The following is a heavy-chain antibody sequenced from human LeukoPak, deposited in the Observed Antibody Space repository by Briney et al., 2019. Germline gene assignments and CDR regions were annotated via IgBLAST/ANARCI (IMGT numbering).Heavy chain of an antibody. Sequence: PSETLSLTCAVYGGSFSGYYWSWIRQPPGKGLEWIGEINHSGSTNYNPSLKSRVTISVDTSKNQFSLKLSSVTAADTAVYYCARVRYCSSTSCYRYYFGYWGQGTLVTVPS. CDR1: GGSFSGYY. CDR3: ARVRYCSSTSCYRYYFGY. D-gene: IGHD2-2*02. V-gene: IGHV4-34*01. J-gene: IGHJ4*02. CDR2: INHSGST.